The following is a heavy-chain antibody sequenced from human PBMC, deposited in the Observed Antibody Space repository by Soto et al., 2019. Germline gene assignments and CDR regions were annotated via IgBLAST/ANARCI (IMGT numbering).Heavy chain of an antibody. Sequence: GSLRLSCAASGFTFISYAMSWVRQAPGKGLEWVSAFSGSGSGTYYAESVKGRFTISRDNSKNTLYLQMNSLRAEDTAVYYWARDCSTTRCYSWGRGPRVTVSS. CDR1: GFTFISYA. CDR3: ARDCSTTRCYS. V-gene: IGHV3-23*01. D-gene: IGHD2-2*02. CDR2: FSGSGSGT. J-gene: IGHJ4*02.